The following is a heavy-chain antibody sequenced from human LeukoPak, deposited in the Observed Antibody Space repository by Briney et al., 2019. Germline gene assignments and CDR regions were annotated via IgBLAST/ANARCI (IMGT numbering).Heavy chain of an antibody. V-gene: IGHV3-30*02. CDR1: GFTFSSYG. Sequence: PGGSLRLSCATSGFTFSSYGMHWVRQAPGKGLEWVAFIRYDGSNKYYADSVKGRFTISRDVSKNTLHLQMNSLRAEDTAVYYCARDPGRDGYNFFDYWGQGTLVTVSS. J-gene: IGHJ4*02. CDR3: ARDPGRDGYNFFDY. CDR2: IRYDGSNK. D-gene: IGHD5-24*01.